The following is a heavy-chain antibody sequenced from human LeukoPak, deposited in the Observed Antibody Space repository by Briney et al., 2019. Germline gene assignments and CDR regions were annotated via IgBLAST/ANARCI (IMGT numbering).Heavy chain of an antibody. Sequence: ASVKVSCKASGYTFTGYYMHWVRQAPGQGLEWMGWINPSSGGTNYAQKFQGRVTMTRDTSISTAYMELSRLRSDDTAVYYCARDHRDSVRGSYRYDYYYYMEVWGKGTTVTVSS. CDR2: INPSSGGT. D-gene: IGHD3-16*02. J-gene: IGHJ6*03. V-gene: IGHV1-2*02. CDR1: GYTFTGYY. CDR3: ARDHRDSVRGSYRYDYYYYMEV.